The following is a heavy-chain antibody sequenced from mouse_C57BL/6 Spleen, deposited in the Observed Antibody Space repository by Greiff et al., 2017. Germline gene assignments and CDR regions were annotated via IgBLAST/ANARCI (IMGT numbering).Heavy chain of an antibody. J-gene: IGHJ1*03. CDR2: IYPGSGST. CDR1: GYTFTSYW. V-gene: IGHV1-55*01. CDR3: ARAITTVVARYFDV. Sequence: QVQLQQPGAELVKPGASVKMSCKASGYTFTSYWITWVKKRPGQGLEWIGDIYPGSGSTNYNEKFKSKATLTVDTSSSTAYMQLSSLTSEDSAVYYCARAITTVVARYFDVWGTGTTVTVSS. D-gene: IGHD1-1*01.